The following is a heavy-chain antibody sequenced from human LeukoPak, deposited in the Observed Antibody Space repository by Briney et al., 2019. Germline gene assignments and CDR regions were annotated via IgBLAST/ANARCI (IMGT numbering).Heavy chain of an antibody. CDR3: ARIHRYCSGGACYVLDN. CDR1: GGSVSGYY. J-gene: IGHJ4*02. D-gene: IGHD2-15*01. CDR2: VYYSGST. V-gene: IGHV4-59*02. Sequence: SETLSLTCVVSGGSVSGYYWGWIRQPPGRGLEWIGYVYYSGSTNYNPSFKGRITISVDTSRNQFSLQLSSVTAADTAVYYCARIHRYCSGGACYVLDNWGQGTLVAVSS.